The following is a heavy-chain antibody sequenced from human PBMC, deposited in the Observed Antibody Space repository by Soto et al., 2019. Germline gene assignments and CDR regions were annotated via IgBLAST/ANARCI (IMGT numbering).Heavy chain of an antibody. CDR3: AKVEGRGYNYGYSDY. CDR2: IGGSGTAS. Sequence: EVQLLQSGGGLVQPGGSLRLSWVVSGFTFSGYAMSWVRQAPGMGLEWVSGIGGSGTASGYAESVKGRFTISRDNTKNTLYLQMTSLRDEDTAVYYCAKVEGRGYNYGYSDYWGQGTLVIVSS. V-gene: IGHV3-23*01. J-gene: IGHJ4*02. D-gene: IGHD5-18*01. CDR1: GFTFSGYA.